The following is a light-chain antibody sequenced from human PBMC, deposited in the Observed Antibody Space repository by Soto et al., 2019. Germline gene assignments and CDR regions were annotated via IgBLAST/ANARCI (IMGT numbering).Light chain of an antibody. CDR3: SSYTTSNTRQIV. CDR1: SSDAGGYNY. CDR2: DVS. V-gene: IGLV2-14*03. J-gene: IGLJ1*01. Sequence: QSVLTQPASVSGSPGQSITISCTGNSSDAGGYNYVSWYQHHPGKAPKLMIFDVSNRPSGVSNLFSGSKSGNTASLTISGLQPEDEADYYCSSYTTSNTRQIVFGTGTKDTVL.